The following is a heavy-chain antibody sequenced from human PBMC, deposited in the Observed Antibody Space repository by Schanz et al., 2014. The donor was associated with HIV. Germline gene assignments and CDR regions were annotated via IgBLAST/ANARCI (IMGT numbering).Heavy chain of an antibody. CDR3: ARDEGSIAVAGTGYGMDV. V-gene: IGHV1-18*01. CDR2: ISVHNGNT. J-gene: IGHJ6*02. Sequence: VRLVQSGAEVKKSGASVKVSCKASGYSFTNYGISWVRQAPGQGLEWMGWISVHNGNTNYAQKVQGRVTMTTDTSTSTASMELKSLRYDDTAVYYCARDEGSIAVAGTGYGMDVWGQGTTVTVSS. CDR1: GYSFTNYG. D-gene: IGHD6-19*01.